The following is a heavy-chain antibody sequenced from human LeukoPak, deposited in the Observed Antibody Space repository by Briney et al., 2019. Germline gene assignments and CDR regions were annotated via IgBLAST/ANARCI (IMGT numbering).Heavy chain of an antibody. CDR3: AKGDSWSGYSVGMDV. D-gene: IGHD3-3*01. CDR1: GFTFDDYA. Sequence: GRSLRLSCAASGFTFDDYAMHWVRQVPGKGLEWVSGIAWNAGSIDYADSVKGRFTITRDNAKNFVYLQMNSLRSEDTALYYCAKGDSWSGYSVGMDVWGQGTTVTAS. J-gene: IGHJ6*02. V-gene: IGHV3-9*01. CDR2: IAWNAGSI.